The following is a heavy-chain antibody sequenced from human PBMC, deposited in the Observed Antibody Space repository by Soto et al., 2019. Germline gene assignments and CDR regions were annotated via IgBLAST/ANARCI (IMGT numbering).Heavy chain of an antibody. V-gene: IGHV3-23*01. Sequence: EVQLLESGGGLVQPGGSLRLSCAAAGFTFSYYAMRWVRQAPGKGLEWVSTISDSGGSTYYADSVKGRFTNSRDNSKNTLYLQMNSLRAEDTAVYYCAKARENYFDFWGQGTLVTVSS. CDR3: AKARENYFDF. CDR2: ISDSGGST. CDR1: GFTFSYYA. J-gene: IGHJ4*02.